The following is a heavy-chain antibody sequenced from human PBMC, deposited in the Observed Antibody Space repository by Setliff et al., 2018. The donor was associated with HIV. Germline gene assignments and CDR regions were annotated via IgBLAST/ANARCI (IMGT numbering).Heavy chain of an antibody. CDR2: IKQDGSEK. Sequence: GGSLRLSCAASGFTLSNYWMSWVRQAPGKGLEWVANIKQDGSEKYYVDSVKGRFTISRDNAKNSLYLQMNSLRAEDTALYFCAKDKNKALSSGSPFQHWGQGTLVTVSS. CDR3: AKDKNKALSSGSPFQH. V-gene: IGHV3-7*01. CDR1: GFTLSNYW. J-gene: IGHJ1*01. D-gene: IGHD3-22*01.